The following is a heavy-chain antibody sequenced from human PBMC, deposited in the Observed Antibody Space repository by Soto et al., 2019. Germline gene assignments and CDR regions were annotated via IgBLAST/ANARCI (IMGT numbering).Heavy chain of an antibody. CDR3: ARGIMITFGGVIVEQPYYFDY. CDR1: GGSISSGGYY. CDR2: IYYSGST. J-gene: IGHJ4*02. Sequence: PSETLSLTCTVSGGSISSGGYYWSWIRQHPGKGLEWIGYIYYSGSTYYNPSLKSRVTISVDTSKNQFSLKLSSVTAADTAVYYCARGIMITFGGVIVEQPYYFDYWGQGTLVTVSS. D-gene: IGHD3-16*02. V-gene: IGHV4-31*03.